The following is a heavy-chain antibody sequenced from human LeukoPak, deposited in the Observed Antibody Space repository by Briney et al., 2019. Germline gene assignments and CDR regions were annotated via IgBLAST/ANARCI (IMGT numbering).Heavy chain of an antibody. Sequence: GGSLRLSCAASGFAFSDYYMSWIRQAPGKGLEWVSYISSSGAFTNSADSVKGRFTISRDNTKNSLSLQVKNLRAEDTAVYYCARRPDGDYFDYWGQGTQVTVSS. V-gene: IGHV3-11*06. CDR1: GFAFSDYY. J-gene: IGHJ4*02. CDR2: ISSSGAFT. CDR3: ARRPDGDYFDY. D-gene: IGHD4-17*01.